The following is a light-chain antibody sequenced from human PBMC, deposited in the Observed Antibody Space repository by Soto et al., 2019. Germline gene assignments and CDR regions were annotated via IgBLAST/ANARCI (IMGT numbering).Light chain of an antibody. CDR2: EVS. J-gene: IGLJ1*01. CDR3: SSYTTSSTVV. Sequence: QSALTQPASVFGSPGQSITFSCTGTSSDAGGYNFVSWYRQHPGKAPKLMIYEVSSRPSGVSNRFSGSKSGNTASLTISGLQPEDEADYYCSSYTTSSTVVFGTGTKLTVL. V-gene: IGLV2-14*03. CDR1: SSDAGGYNF.